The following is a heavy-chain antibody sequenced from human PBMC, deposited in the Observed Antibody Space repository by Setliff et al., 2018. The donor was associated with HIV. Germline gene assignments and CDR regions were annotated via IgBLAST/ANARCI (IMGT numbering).Heavy chain of an antibody. J-gene: IGHJ3*02. D-gene: IGHD5-12*01. V-gene: IGHV5-51*01. CDR1: GYRFSDYW. Sequence: GESLKISCQASGYRFSDYWINWVRQMPGKGLEWMGIIYPGDSETRYSPSFQGQVTMSADKSINTAYLQWTSLKASDTAMYYCARGDGYDVAFDIWGQGTMVTVSS. CDR3: ARGDGYDVAFDI. CDR2: IYPGDSET.